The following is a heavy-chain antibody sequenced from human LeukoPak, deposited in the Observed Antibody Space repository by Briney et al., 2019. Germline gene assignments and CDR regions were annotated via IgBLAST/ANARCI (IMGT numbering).Heavy chain of an antibody. CDR2: IYPSDSDT. D-gene: IGHD3-9*01. Sequence: GESLKISCKGSGYIFPSYWIVWVRQMPGKGLERLGSIYPSDSDTRYSPSFRGQVTISADKSVSTAYLQWSSLKASDTAMYYCARMTQAGYYYYGMDVWGQGTTVTVSS. J-gene: IGHJ6*02. CDR1: GYIFPSYW. V-gene: IGHV5-51*01. CDR3: ARMTQAGYYYYGMDV.